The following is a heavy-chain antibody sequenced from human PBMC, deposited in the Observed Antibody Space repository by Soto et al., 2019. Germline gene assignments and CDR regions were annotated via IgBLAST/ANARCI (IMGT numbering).Heavy chain of an antibody. CDR1: GFTVSSNY. V-gene: IGHV3-53*01. Sequence: LRLSCAASGFTVSSNYMSWVRQAPGKGLEWVSVIYSGGSTYYADSVKGRFTISRDNSKSTLYLQMNSLRAEDTAVYYCARGGYYYYGMDVWGQGTTVTVSS. J-gene: IGHJ6*02. CDR2: IYSGGST. CDR3: ARGGYYYYGMDV.